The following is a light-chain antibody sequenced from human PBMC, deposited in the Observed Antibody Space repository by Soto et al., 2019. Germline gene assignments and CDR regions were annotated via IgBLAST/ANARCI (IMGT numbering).Light chain of an antibody. CDR2: LEGSGSY. J-gene: IGLJ2*01. CDR1: SGHSSYI. CDR3: ETWDINTHVV. V-gene: IGLV4-60*02. Sequence: QSVLTQSSSASASLGSSVKLTFTLSSGHSSYIIAWHQQQPGKAPRYLMKLEGSGSYNKGSGVPDRFSGSSSGADRYLTISNLQFEDEADYYCETWDINTHVVFGGGTKLTVL.